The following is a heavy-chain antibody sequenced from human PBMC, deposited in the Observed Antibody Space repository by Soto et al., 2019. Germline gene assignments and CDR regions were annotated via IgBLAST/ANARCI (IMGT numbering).Heavy chain of an antibody. CDR1: GFTFSNYG. Sequence: QVQLVESGGGVVQPGRSLRLSCAASGFTFSNYGMHWVRQAPGKGLEWVAIIWHDGNNKYYADSVRGRFIISRDNSKNRLYLQMNSLRAEDTAVYYCASDLVGASDSYGLDVWGQRTPVTVSS. CDR2: IWHDGNNK. J-gene: IGHJ6*02. D-gene: IGHD1-26*01. CDR3: ASDLVGASDSYGLDV. V-gene: IGHV3-33*01.